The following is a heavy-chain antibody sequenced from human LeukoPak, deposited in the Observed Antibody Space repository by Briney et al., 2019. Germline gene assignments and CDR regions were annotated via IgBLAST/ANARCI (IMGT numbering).Heavy chain of an antibody. CDR3: AGESFDL. CDR2: ISKDGNSQ. J-gene: IGHJ3*01. Sequence: GRSLRLSCAASGFTFSSYALDWVRQAPGKGLEWVAVISKDGNSQNYADSVKGRFTISRDDSKNTLYLQMNSLRPEDTAVYYCAGESFDLWGQGTTVTVSS. CDR1: GFTFSSYA. V-gene: IGHV3-30*04.